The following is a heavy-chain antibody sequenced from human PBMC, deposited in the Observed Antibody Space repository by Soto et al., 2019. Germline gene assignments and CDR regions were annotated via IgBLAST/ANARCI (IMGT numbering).Heavy chain of an antibody. D-gene: IGHD6-13*01. Sequence: PGGSLRLSCAASGFTFSSYGMHWVRQAPGKGLEWVAVIWYDGSNKYYADSVKGRFTISRDNSKNTLYLQMNSLRAEDTAVYYCAREAAAGSNYYYYYGMDVWGQGTTVTVSS. CDR3: AREAAAGSNYYYYYGMDV. V-gene: IGHV3-33*01. CDR1: GFTFSSYG. J-gene: IGHJ6*02. CDR2: IWYDGSNK.